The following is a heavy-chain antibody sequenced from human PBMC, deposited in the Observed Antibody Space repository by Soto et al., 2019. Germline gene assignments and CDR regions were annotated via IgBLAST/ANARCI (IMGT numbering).Heavy chain of an antibody. CDR2: INWNSRSI. CDR3: AKERRAMNWYFDL. V-gene: IGHV3-9*01. CDR1: GFTFDDFA. J-gene: IGHJ2*01. Sequence: EVQLVESGGGLGQPGTSLRLSCAASGFTFDDFAMHWVRQAPGKGLEWVAGINWNSRSIDYADSVKGRFIISRDNAKKSIYLQLNNLRTEDTAFYYCAKERRAMNWYFDLWGRGTLVVVSS.